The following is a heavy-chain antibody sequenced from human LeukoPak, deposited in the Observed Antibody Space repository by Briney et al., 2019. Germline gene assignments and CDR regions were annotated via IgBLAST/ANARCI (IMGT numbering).Heavy chain of an antibody. CDR1: GGSMSSTSYY. V-gene: IGHV4-39*07. Sequence: PSETLSLTCSVSGGSMSSTSYYWGWIRQSPGKGLEWIGSMFDSRNVFYNPSLKSQVTISVDTSKSQFSLRLSSVTAADTAVYYCARITFVVEGYGMDVWGQGTTVTVSS. D-gene: IGHD2-21*01. CDR3: ARITFVVEGYGMDV. J-gene: IGHJ6*02. CDR2: MFDSRNV.